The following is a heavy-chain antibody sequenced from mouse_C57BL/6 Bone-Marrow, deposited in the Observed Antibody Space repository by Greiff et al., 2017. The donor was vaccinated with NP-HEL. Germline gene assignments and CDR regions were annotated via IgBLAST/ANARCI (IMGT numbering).Heavy chain of an antibody. CDR3: ARSPLWLRRNYYAMDY. V-gene: IGHV3-8*01. Sequence: DVQLQESGPGLAKPSQTLSLTCSVTGYSITSDYWNWIRKFPGHKLEYMGYISYSGSTSYNPSLISRLSITRDTSKNQYYLQLNSVTTEDTATYYCARSPLWLRRNYYAMDYWGQGTSVTVSA. CDR1: GYSITSDY. D-gene: IGHD2-2*01. J-gene: IGHJ4*01. CDR2: ISYSGST.